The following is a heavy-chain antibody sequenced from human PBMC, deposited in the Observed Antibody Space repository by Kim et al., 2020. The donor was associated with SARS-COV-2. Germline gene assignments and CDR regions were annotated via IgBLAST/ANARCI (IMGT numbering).Heavy chain of an antibody. CDR2: ISSSSNDT. Sequence: GGSLRLSCAASGFTFSDYYMSWIRQAPGKGLEWVAYISSSSNDTNYADSVKGRFTISRDNARNSLYLQMTSLRPEDTAVYYCARVGYGDVWGSDREYDY. D-gene: IGHD3-16*02. CDR3: ARVGYGDVWGSDREYDY. J-gene: IGHJ6*01. V-gene: IGHV3-11*05. CDR1: GFTFSDYY.